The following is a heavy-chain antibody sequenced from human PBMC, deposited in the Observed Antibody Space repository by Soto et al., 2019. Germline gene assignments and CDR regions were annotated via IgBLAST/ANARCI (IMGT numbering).Heavy chain of an antibody. V-gene: IGHV4-39*01. D-gene: IGHD6-13*01. CDR2: IYYSGST. CDR3: ARQEAAAGTADY. Sequence: QLQLQESGPGLVKPSETLSLTCTVSGGSISSSSYYWGWIRQPPGKGLEWIGSIYYSGSTYYNPSLKSRVTISVDTSKNQYSLKLSSVTAADTAVDYCARQEAAAGTADYWGQGTLVTVSS. J-gene: IGHJ4*02. CDR1: GGSISSSSYY.